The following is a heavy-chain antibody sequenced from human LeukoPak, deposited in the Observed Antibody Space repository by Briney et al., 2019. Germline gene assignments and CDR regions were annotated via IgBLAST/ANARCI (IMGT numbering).Heavy chain of an antibody. J-gene: IGHJ4*02. D-gene: IGHD6-19*01. CDR1: GYTFTSYG. CDR2: ISAYNGNT. Sequence: ASVKVSCKASGYTFTSYGISWARQAPGQGLEWIGWISAYNGNTNYAQKLQGRVTMTRDTSTSTGYMELSSLRSEDTAVYYCARGIAVAGTGADYWGQGTLVTVSS. CDR3: ARGIAVAGTGADY. V-gene: IGHV1-18*01.